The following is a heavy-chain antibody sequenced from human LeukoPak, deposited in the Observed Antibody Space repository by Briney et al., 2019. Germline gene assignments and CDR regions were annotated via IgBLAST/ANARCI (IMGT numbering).Heavy chain of an antibody. V-gene: IGHV3-53*01. J-gene: IGHJ4*02. CDR3: ARGPRYSFY. CDR2: IYIDGTT. Sequence: GGSLRLSCAASGFIVSHNYMTWVRQAPGMGLEWISVIYIDGTTYYADSVKGRFTISRDQANNTLYLQMNTLRDEDTAVYYCARGPRYSFYWGQGTLVTVSS. CDR1: GFIVSHNY. D-gene: IGHD6-13*01.